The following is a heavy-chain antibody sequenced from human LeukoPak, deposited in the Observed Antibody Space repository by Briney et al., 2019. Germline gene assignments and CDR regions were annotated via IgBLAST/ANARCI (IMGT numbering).Heavy chain of an antibody. V-gene: IGHV1-3*01. CDR3: ARVGNYYYYGMDV. J-gene: IGHJ6*02. CDR1: GYDFSDYS. Sequence: ASVKVSCKASGYDFSDYSIQWVHQAPGQRLEWMGWINAGNGNTKYSQKFQGRVTITRDTSASTAYMELSSLRSEDAAVYYCARVGNYYYYGMDVWGQGTTVTVSS. CDR2: INAGNGNT.